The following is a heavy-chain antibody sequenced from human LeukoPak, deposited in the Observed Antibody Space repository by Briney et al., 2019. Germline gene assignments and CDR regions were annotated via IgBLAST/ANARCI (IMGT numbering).Heavy chain of an antibody. J-gene: IGHJ4*02. V-gene: IGHV4-34*01. Sequence: SETLSLTCAVYGGSFSGHYWTWIRQAPGKGLEWIGESTHTGSTNYNPSLKSRVTISVDTSKNQFSLKLTSVSAADTAMYFCARKDGDYWGRGTLVTVSS. CDR2: STHTGST. CDR3: ARKDGDY. CDR1: GGSFSGHY.